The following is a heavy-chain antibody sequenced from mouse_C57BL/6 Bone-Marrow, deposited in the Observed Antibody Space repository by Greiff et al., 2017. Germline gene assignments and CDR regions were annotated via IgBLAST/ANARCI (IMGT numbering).Heavy chain of an antibody. Sequence: ESGPGLVKPSQSLSLTCSVTGYSITSGYYWNWIRQFPGNKLEWMGYISYDGSNNYNPSLKNRISITRDTSKNQFFLKLNSVTTEDTATYYCARAPIYYDYDGPCAYWGQGTLVTVSA. V-gene: IGHV3-6*01. J-gene: IGHJ3*01. CDR1: GYSITSGYY. CDR3: ARAPIYYDYDGPCAY. CDR2: ISYDGSN. D-gene: IGHD2-4*01.